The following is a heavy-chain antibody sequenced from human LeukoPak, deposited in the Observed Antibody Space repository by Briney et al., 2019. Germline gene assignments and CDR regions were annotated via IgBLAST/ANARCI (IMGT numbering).Heavy chain of an antibody. J-gene: IGHJ4*02. D-gene: IGHD2-2*01. CDR2: ISGSGGST. CDR3: AKDSLRTVPKASFDY. V-gene: IGHV3-23*01. CDR1: GRPIKLYM. Sequence: GGSLRLSCAASGRPIKLYMMNWVRQAPGKGLEWVSGISGSGGSTYYADSVKGRFTISRDNSKNTLFLQMNSLRAEDRAVYYCAKDSLRTVPKASFDYWGQGTLVTVSS.